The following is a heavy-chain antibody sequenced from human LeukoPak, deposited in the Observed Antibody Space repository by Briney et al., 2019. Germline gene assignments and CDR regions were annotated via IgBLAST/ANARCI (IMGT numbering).Heavy chain of an antibody. J-gene: IGHJ5*02. D-gene: IGHD6-6*01. CDR2: IIPIFGTA. V-gene: IGHV1-69*13. Sequence: GASVKVSCKASGGTFSSYAISWVRQAPGQGLEWMGGIIPIFGTANYAQKFQGRVTITADESTSTAYMELSSLRSEDTAVYYCTSGAARNWFDPWGQGTLVTVSS. CDR3: TSGAARNWFDP. CDR1: GGTFSSYA.